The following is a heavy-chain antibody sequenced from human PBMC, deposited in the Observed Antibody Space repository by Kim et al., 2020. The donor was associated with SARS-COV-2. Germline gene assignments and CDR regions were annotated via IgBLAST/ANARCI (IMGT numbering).Heavy chain of an antibody. CDR2: ISAPGSTI. Sequence: GGSLRLSCAAYGFSFSDYYMSWIRQAPGKGLEWVSYISAPGSTIYYADSMQGRFTVSRDNAKNSVYLEMDSLRVEDTAVYYCARVQWTSSCFDYWGQGTLVTVSS. CDR3: ARVQWTSSCFDY. CDR1: GFSFSDYY. J-gene: IGHJ4*02. D-gene: IGHD6-13*01. V-gene: IGHV3-11*01.